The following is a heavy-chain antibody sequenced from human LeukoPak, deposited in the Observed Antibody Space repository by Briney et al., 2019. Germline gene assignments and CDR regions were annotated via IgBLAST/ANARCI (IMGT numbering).Heavy chain of an antibody. CDR3: ARDPRPSYDSSDYYYPGDY. J-gene: IGHJ4*02. D-gene: IGHD3-22*01. Sequence: GASVKVSCKASGYTFTSYYMHWVRKAPGQGLEWMAIINPSGGITRYAQKFQGRVTMTGDTSTSTVYMELSSLRSEDTAVYYCARDPRPSYDSSDYYYPGDYWGQGTLVTVSS. CDR1: GYTFTSYY. CDR2: INPSGGIT. V-gene: IGHV1-46*01.